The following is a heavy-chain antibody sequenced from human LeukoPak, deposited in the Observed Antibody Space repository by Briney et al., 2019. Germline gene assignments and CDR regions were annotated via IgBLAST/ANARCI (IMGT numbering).Heavy chain of an antibody. V-gene: IGHV4-34*01. J-gene: IGHJ4*02. CDR3: ARHVGGTTYDY. Sequence: PSETLSITCAVYGGSFSGYYWSWIRQPPGNGLEWIGEINHSGSTNYNPSLKSRVTISVDTSKNQFSLKLSSVTAADTAVYYCARHVGGTTYDYWGQGTLVTVSS. CDR2: INHSGST. CDR1: GGSFSGYY. D-gene: IGHD1-1*01.